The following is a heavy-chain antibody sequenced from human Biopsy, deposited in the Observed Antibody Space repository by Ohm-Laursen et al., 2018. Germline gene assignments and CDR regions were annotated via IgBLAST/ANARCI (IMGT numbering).Heavy chain of an antibody. CDR3: VREPKTGTAEAWYFDL. D-gene: IGHD3-9*01. V-gene: IGHV4-31*03. CDR2: ISYNERT. Sequence: TLSLTCSVSGASVKTSGYFWAWIRQRPGKGLEWIGYISYNERTHYNPPLTSRLAISFDTSNNRISLQLRSVSVSDTDVYYCVREPKTGTAEAWYFDLWGRGSPVTVPS. J-gene: IGHJ2*01. CDR1: GASVKTSGYF.